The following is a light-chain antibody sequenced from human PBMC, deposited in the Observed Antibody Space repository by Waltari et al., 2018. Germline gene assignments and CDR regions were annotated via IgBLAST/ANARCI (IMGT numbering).Light chain of an antibody. CDR1: QSIVDV. CDR2: DAS. CDR3: QQRRNWPLS. Sequence: VSTQSLSTLSLSPGDRAALSCRASQSIVDVIACFQQRPGQTPRLLIYDASNKAPCIPARFSASGSVTELTLTINSLEPEVYEVSYYQQRRNWPLSFGQGTRLEIK. J-gene: IGKJ5*01. V-gene: IGKV3-11*01.